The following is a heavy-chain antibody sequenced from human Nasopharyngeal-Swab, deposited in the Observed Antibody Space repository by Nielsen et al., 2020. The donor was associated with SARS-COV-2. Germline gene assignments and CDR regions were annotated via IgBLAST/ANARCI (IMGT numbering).Heavy chain of an antibody. V-gene: IGHV3-13*05. Sequence: LRLTGTGSGFTFSSYDMHWVRQATGKGLEWVSAIGTAGDPYYPGSVKGRFTISRENAKNSLYLQMNSLRAGDTAVYYCARALPDTYCGGDCYYNWGQGTLVTVSS. CDR3: ARALPDTYCGGDCYYN. CDR1: GFTFSSYD. CDR2: IGTAGDP. J-gene: IGHJ4*02. D-gene: IGHD2-21*02.